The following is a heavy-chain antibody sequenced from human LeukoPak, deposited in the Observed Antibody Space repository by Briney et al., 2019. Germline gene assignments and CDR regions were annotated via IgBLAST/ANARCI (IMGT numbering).Heavy chain of an antibody. V-gene: IGHV3-48*01. J-gene: IGHJ4*02. Sequence: GGSLRLSCVASEFSFNSYAMSWVRQAPGKGLEWVSYISSFSGTIYYADSVKGRFTISRDNAKNSLYLQMNSLRAEDTAVYYCARDQGGEQSYWGQGTLVTVSS. CDR1: EFSFNSYA. CDR2: ISSFSGTI. CDR3: ARDQGGEQSY. D-gene: IGHD3-16*01.